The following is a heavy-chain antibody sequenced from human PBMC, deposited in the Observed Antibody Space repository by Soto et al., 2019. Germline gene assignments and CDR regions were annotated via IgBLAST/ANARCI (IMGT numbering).Heavy chain of an antibody. Sequence: EVQLVESGGGLVQPGGSLRLSCTASGFTFSDSWMTWVRQAPGKGLEWVARIKPDESEKKYADSVKGRFSISRDNAKNSMYLHMDSLRGEDTAVYYCVRGGSDYASWGQVTLVTVSS. J-gene: IGHJ5*02. CDR2: IKPDESEK. CDR3: VRGGSDYAS. D-gene: IGHD4-17*01. V-gene: IGHV3-7*01. CDR1: GFTFSDSW.